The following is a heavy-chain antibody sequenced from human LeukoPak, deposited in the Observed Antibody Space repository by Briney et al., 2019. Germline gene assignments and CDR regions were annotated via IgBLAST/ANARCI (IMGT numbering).Heavy chain of an antibody. CDR1: GYTFTGYY. CDR2: INPNSGGT. CDR3: ARTTYDFWSGYYMDV. Sequence: ASVKVSCKASGYTFTGYYMHWVRQAPGQGLEWMGWINPNSGGTSYAQKFQGRVTMTRDTSISTAYMELSRLRSDDTAVYYCARTTYDFWSGYYMDVWGKGTTVTVSS. V-gene: IGHV1-2*02. D-gene: IGHD3-3*01. J-gene: IGHJ6*03.